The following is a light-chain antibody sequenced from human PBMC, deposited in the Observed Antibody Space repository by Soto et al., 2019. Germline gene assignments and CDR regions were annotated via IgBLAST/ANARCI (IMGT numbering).Light chain of an antibody. CDR2: DVN. V-gene: IGLV2-8*01. Sequence: QSVLTQPPSASGSPGQSVTISCTGSSSDVGAYNYVAWYQQRPGKAPKLMISDVNKRPSGVPDRFSGSKSGNTASLTVSGLHAEDEAYYYCSSYAGNNLYVFGSGTKVTVL. CDR3: SSYAGNNLYV. J-gene: IGLJ1*01. CDR1: SSDVGAYNY.